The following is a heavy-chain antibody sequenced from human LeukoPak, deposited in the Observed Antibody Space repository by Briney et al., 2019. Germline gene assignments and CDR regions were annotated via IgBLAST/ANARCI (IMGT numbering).Heavy chain of an antibody. CDR1: GGSISSYY. Sequence: KTSETLSLTCTVSGGSISSYYWSWIRQPPGKGLEWIGYIYYSGSTNYNPSLKSRVTISVDTSKNQFSLKLSSVTAADTAVYYCARQYSVRGVITLDYWGQGTLVTVSS. J-gene: IGHJ4*02. CDR2: IYYSGST. CDR3: ARQYSVRGVITLDY. V-gene: IGHV4-59*08. D-gene: IGHD3-10*01.